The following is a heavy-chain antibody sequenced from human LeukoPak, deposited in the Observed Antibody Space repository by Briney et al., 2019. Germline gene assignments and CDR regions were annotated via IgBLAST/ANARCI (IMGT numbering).Heavy chain of an antibody. D-gene: IGHD3-22*01. Sequence: GGSLRLSCAASGFTFSSYGMHWVRQAPGKGLERVAVISYDGSNKYYADSVKGRFTISRDNSKNTLCLQMNSLRAEDTAVYYCAKVNYYDSSGYLDYWGQGTLVTVSS. J-gene: IGHJ4*02. CDR1: GFTFSSYG. CDR2: ISYDGSNK. V-gene: IGHV3-30*18. CDR3: AKVNYYDSSGYLDY.